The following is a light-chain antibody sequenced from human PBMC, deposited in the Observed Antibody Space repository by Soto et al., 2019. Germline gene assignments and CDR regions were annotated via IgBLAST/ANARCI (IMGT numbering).Light chain of an antibody. CDR1: SGHSSYA. CDR3: QTWGTGIQV. V-gene: IGLV4-69*01. Sequence: QSVLTQSPSASASLGASVKLTCTLSSGHSSYAIAWHQQQPEKGPRYLMKLNSDDSHSKGDGIPDRFSGSSSGAERYLTISSLQSEDEADYYCQTWGTGIQVFGGGTKRTVL. J-gene: IGLJ3*02. CDR2: LNSDDSH.